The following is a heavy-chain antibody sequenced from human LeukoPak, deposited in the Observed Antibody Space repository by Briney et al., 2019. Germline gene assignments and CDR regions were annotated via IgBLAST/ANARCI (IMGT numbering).Heavy chain of an antibody. Sequence: GGSLRLSCVASGFTFNDYYMGWIRQAPRKGLEWVSYISRSSSTIYYTDSVRGRFTISRDNAKNSLYLQMNSLRAEDTAVYYCATSSYYGSGSDNWGQGTLVTVSS. D-gene: IGHD3-10*01. CDR3: ATSSYYGSGSDN. V-gene: IGHV3-11*04. CDR1: GFTFNDYY. CDR2: ISRSSSTI. J-gene: IGHJ4*02.